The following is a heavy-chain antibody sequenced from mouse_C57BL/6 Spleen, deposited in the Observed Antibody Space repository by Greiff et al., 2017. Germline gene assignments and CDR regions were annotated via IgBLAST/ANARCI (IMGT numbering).Heavy chain of an antibody. CDR1: GFSLTSAG. CDR3: AKAELTGTTY. V-gene: IGHV2-9*01. D-gene: IGHD4-1*01. Sequence: VQVVESGPGLVAPSQSLSLTCAVSGFSLTSAGVDWVRQPPGKGLEWLGVIRGGGSKNYNSAVMSRLSISKDNSKSQVFLKMNSLQTDDTAMYYCAKAELTGTTYWGQGTLVTVSA. CDR2: IRGGGSK. J-gene: IGHJ3*01.